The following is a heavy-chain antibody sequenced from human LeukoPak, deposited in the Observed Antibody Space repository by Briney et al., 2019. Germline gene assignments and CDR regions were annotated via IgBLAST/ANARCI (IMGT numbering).Heavy chain of an antibody. J-gene: IGHJ4*02. D-gene: IGHD3-10*01. Sequence: PGGSLRLSCAASGFAFNSYSMNWVRQAPGKGLEWVSVIYSGGSTSYADSVKGRFTISRDNSKNTLYLQMNSLRAEDTAVYYCAKGPMVRIDFWGQGTLVTVSS. V-gene: IGHV3-23*03. CDR1: GFAFNSYS. CDR2: IYSGGST. CDR3: AKGPMVRIDF.